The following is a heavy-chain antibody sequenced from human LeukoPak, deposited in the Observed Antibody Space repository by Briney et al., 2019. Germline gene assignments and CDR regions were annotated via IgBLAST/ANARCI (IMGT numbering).Heavy chain of an antibody. D-gene: IGHD1-1*01. CDR2: IYITGNT. V-gene: IGHV4-4*07. CDR3: TRDHGTHFDY. J-gene: IGHJ4*02. CDR1: GGSISTYY. Sequence: PSETLSLTCTVSGGSISTYYWSWIRQPAGKGLEWTGCIYITGNTNYNPSLKSRVTMSVDTSKNQFSLKLSSVTAADTAVYYCTRDHGTHFDYWGQGTLVTVSS.